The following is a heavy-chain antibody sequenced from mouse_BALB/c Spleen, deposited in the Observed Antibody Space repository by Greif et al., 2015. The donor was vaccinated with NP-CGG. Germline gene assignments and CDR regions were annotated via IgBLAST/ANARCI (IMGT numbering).Heavy chain of an antibody. J-gene: IGHJ2*01. CDR3: ARYGYGNYMYYFDY. V-gene: IGHV1S130*01. Sequence: QVQLQQSGSVLVRPGASVKLSCKASGYTFTSSWMHWAKQRPGQGLEWIGEIHPNSGNTNYNEKFKGKATLTVDTSSSTAYVDLSSLTSEDSAVYYCARYGYGNYMYYFDYWGQGTTLTVSS. CDR1: GYTFTSSW. D-gene: IGHD2-10*02. CDR2: IHPNSGNT.